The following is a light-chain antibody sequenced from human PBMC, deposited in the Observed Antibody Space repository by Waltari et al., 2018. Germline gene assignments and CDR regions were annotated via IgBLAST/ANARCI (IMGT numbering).Light chain of an antibody. CDR1: QGISRH. V-gene: IGKV1-9*01. Sequence: IQLTQSPSSLSASIGDRVTFSCRVSQGISRHLAWFQQRPGKAPKLLIYAASTLQSAVPSMFSGSGSRTDFTLTISSLQPEDVATYYCQHLNSYPLIFGGGTKVDI. CDR2: AAS. J-gene: IGKJ4*01. CDR3: QHLNSYPLI.